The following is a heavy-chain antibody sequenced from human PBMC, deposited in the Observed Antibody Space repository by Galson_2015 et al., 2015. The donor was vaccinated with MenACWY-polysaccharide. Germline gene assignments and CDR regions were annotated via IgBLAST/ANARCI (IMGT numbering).Heavy chain of an antibody. D-gene: IGHD1-26*01. Sequence: SVKVSCKASGYTFTTHYLHWMRQAPGQGLEWMGWINPNSGATTYAQRFQGRVMMTRDTSISTVYMELSRLKSDDTAVYYCARGGGRYLFDYGGQGTLFTVSA. CDR3: ARGGGRYLFDY. V-gene: IGHV1-2*02. J-gene: IGHJ4*02. CDR2: INPNSGAT. CDR1: GYTFTTHY.